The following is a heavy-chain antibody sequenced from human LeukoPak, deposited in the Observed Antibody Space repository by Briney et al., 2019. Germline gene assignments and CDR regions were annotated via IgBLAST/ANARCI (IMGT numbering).Heavy chain of an antibody. V-gene: IGHV4-59*08. CDR3: ARRPYDSSGYYSSWFDP. CDR2: IYYSGST. Sequence: SEALSLTCTASGGSISSYYWSWIRQPPGKGLEWIGYIYYSGSTNYNPSLKSRVTISVDTSKNQFSLKLSSVTAADTAVYYCARRPYDSSGYYSSWFDPWGQGTLVTVSS. D-gene: IGHD3-22*01. CDR1: GGSISSYY. J-gene: IGHJ5*02.